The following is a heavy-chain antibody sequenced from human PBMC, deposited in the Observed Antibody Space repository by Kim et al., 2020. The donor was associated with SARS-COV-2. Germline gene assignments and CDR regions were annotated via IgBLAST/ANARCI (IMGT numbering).Heavy chain of an antibody. CDR3: VRYCSSNSCSHGKGGFDY. J-gene: IGHJ4*02. V-gene: IGHV3-66*01. Sequence: GGSLRLSCAASGFTVSSNHMSWVRQAPGKGLEWVSVIYSSGGTSYADSVKDRFTISRDNSQNTVFLQINSLRAEDTAMYYCVRYCSSNSCSHGKGGFDYWGQGTLVTVSS. D-gene: IGHD2-2*01. CDR2: IYSSGGT. CDR1: GFTVSSNH.